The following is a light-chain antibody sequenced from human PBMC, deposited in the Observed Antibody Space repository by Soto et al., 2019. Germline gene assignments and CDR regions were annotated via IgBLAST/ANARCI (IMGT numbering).Light chain of an antibody. V-gene: IGKV3-11*01. CDR3: QQRSDRPWT. CDR2: EAS. Sequence: EIVLTQSPATLSLSPGERATLSCRASQSVSSYLAWYQQKPGQAPRLLMYEASNRATGTPARFSGGGSGTDFTLTISSLAPEDVAVYYCQQRSDRPWTFGQGTRVEIK. J-gene: IGKJ1*01. CDR1: QSVSSY.